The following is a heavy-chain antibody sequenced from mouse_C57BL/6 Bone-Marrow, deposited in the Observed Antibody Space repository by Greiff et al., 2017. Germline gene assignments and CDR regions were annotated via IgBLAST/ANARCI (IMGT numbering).Heavy chain of an antibody. J-gene: IGHJ4*01. Sequence: VQLKESGGDLVKPGGSLKLSCAASGFTFSSYGMSWVRQTPDKRLEWVATISSGGSYTYYPDSVKGRFTISRDNATNTLYLQMSSLKSEDTAMYYCARRGTTVVARAMDYWGQGTSVTVSS. V-gene: IGHV5-6*01. CDR1: GFTFSSYG. D-gene: IGHD1-1*01. CDR3: ARRGTTVVARAMDY. CDR2: ISSGGSYT.